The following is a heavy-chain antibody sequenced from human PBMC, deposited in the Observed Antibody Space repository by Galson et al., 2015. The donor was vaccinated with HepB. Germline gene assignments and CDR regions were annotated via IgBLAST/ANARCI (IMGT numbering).Heavy chain of an antibody. V-gene: IGHV3-74*01. CDR3: ARGGYYSNNWFVP. Sequence: SLRLSCAASGFTFSSYWMHWVRQAPGKGLVWVSRINTDGSSTNYADSVKGRFTISRDNAKNTLYLQMNSLRAEDTAVYYCARGGYYSNNWFVPWGQGTLVTVSS. CDR2: INTDGSST. D-gene: IGHD3-10*01. J-gene: IGHJ5*02. CDR1: GFTFSSYW.